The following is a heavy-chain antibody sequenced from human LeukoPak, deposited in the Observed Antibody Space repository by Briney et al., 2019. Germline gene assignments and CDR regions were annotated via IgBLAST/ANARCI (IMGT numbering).Heavy chain of an antibody. J-gene: IGHJ5*02. CDR1: GDSISSYR. CDR3: AGLYDFNIPNCWGYWFDT. V-gene: IGHV4-4*09. Sequence: SETLSLTCSVSGDSISSYRWSWIRQPPGKGLEWIGYVYSSGSTYYSPSLDGRVTMSVDTSKNQFPLNLSSVTAADTAVYYCAGLYDFNIPNCWGYWFDTWGQGTLVTVSS. D-gene: IGHD3-3*01. CDR2: VYSSGST.